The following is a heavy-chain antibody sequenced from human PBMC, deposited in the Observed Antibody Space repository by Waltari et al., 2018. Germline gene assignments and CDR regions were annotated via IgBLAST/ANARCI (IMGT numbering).Heavy chain of an antibody. CDR3: ARDLLSSMTTVTNYYGMDV. J-gene: IGHJ6*02. V-gene: IGHV1-69*15. CDR2: IIPIFATA. CDR1: GATFSSYA. Sequence: QVQLVQSGAEVKKPGSSVKVSCKASGATFSSYAIRGVRPAPGQGPEWMGRIIPIFATANYAQKFQCRVTITADESTSTAYMELSSLRSEDTAVYYCARDLLSSMTTVTNYYGMDVWGQGTTVTVSS. D-gene: IGHD4-17*01.